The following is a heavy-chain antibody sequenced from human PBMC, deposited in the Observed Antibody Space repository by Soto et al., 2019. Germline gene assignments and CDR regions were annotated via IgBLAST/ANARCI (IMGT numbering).Heavy chain of an antibody. D-gene: IGHD1-26*01. J-gene: IGHJ6*02. V-gene: IGHV1-2*02. Sequence: QAQLVQSGAEVKKPGASVKVSCKASGYTFTDYYMHWVRQAPGLGLEWVGWINPKNGGTNYAQKLQGRVTMTTDTSTSTAYMELRSLRSDDTAVYYCAREWEPTYYYYYGMDVWGQGTTVTVSS. CDR3: AREWEPTYYYYYGMDV. CDR2: INPKNGGT. CDR1: GYTFTDYY.